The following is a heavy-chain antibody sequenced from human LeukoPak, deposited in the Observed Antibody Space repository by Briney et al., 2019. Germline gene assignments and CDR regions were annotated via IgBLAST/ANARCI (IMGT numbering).Heavy chain of an antibody. Sequence: SETLSLTCTVSGVSISSFYWSWIRQPPGKGLEWIAYISPSGSTKYNPSLTGRVTISSDTSQSQLSLKLSSVTAADTAMYYCARYGASPTYFDYWGQGTLVTVSS. D-gene: IGHD4-17*01. CDR2: ISPSGST. CDR1: GVSISSFY. J-gene: IGHJ4*02. V-gene: IGHV4-4*09. CDR3: ARYGASPTYFDY.